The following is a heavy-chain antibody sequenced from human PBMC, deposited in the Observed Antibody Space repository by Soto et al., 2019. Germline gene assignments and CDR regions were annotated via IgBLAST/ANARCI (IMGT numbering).Heavy chain of an antibody. Sequence: SETLSLTCAVYGGSFSGYYWSWIRQPPGKGLEWIGEINHSGSTNYNPSLKSRVTISVDTSKNQFSLKLSSVTAADTAVYYCARSPGVVPAAIMGWFDPWGQGTLVTVSS. CDR3: ARSPGVVPAAIMGWFDP. CDR2: INHSGST. V-gene: IGHV4-34*01. D-gene: IGHD2-2*01. CDR1: GGSFSGYY. J-gene: IGHJ5*02.